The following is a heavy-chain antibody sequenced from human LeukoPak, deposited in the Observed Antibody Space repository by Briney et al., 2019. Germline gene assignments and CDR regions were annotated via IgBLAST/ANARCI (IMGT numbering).Heavy chain of an antibody. CDR3: TSEGSGSYFYNADY. V-gene: IGHV3-30-3*01. J-gene: IGHJ4*02. CDR2: ISYDGSHK. Sequence: PGGSLRLSCAASGFTFSNYAAHWVRQAPGKGLEWVAIISYDGSHKYYADSVKGRFTISRDNSKNTLYVQMNSLRAEDTAVYYCTSEGSGSYFYNADYWGQGTLVTVPS. CDR1: GFTFSNYA. D-gene: IGHD3-10*01.